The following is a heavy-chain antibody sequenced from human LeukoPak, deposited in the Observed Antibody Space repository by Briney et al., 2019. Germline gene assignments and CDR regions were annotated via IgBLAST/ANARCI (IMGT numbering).Heavy chain of an antibody. Sequence: GGSLRLSCAASGFTFSSYAMSWVRQAPGKGLEWVSAISGSGGSTYYADSVKGRFTISRDNSKNALYLQMNSLRAEDTAVYYCAKETQVVPAATSDYWGQGTLVTVSS. CDR2: ISGSGGST. D-gene: IGHD2-2*01. CDR1: GFTFSSYA. CDR3: AKETQVVPAATSDY. J-gene: IGHJ4*02. V-gene: IGHV3-23*01.